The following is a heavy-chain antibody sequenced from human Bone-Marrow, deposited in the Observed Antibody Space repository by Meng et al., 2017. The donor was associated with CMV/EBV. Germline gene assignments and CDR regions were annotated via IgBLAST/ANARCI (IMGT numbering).Heavy chain of an antibody. CDR1: GFTFSSYS. V-gene: IGHV3-21*01. J-gene: IGHJ6*02. CDR3: ARTGRGRGSHCSSTSCYKPYGMDV. CDR2: ISSSSSYI. Sequence: GESLKISCAASGFTFSSYSMNWVRQAPGKGLEWVSSISSSSSYIYYADSVKGRFTISRDNAKNSLYLQMNSLRAEDTAVYYCARTGRGRGSHCSSTSCYKPYGMDVWGQGTTVTVSS. D-gene: IGHD2-2*02.